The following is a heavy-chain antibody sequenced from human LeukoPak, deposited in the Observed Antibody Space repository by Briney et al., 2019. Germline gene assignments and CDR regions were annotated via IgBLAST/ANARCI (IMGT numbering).Heavy chain of an antibody. CDR3: ARDRVGAADY. D-gene: IGHD1-26*01. CDR1: GGSISSGSYY. J-gene: IGHJ4*02. V-gene: IGHV4-61*02. CDR2: IYTSGST. Sequence: SETLSLTCTVSGGSISSGSYYWSWIRQPAGKGLEWIGRIYTSGSTNYNPSLKSRVTISVDTSTNQFSLKLSSVTAADTAVYYCARDRVGAADYWGQGTLVTVSS.